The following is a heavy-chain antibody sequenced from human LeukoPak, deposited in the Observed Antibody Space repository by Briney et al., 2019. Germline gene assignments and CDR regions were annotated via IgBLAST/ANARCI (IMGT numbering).Heavy chain of an antibody. CDR1: GFTVSSYN. CDR3: ARGCASCGHYNYYFMDV. Sequence: GGSLRLSCAASGFTVSSYNMNWVRQTPGKGLEWVSYISSSGYTMHHADSVKGRFTVSRDSAKNSLYLQMNSLRDEDAAVYFCARGCASCGHYNYYFMDVWGKGTTVTVS. D-gene: IGHD2-2*01. V-gene: IGHV3-48*02. CDR2: ISSSGYTM. J-gene: IGHJ6*03.